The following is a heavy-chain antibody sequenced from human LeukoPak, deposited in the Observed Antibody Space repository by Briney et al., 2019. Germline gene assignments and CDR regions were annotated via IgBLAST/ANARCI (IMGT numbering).Heavy chain of an antibody. D-gene: IGHD3-3*01. CDR1: GFTFSSYA. CDR2: ISGSGGST. V-gene: IGHV3-23*01. CDR3: AKDGSSWYCDFWSGPNWFDP. Sequence: GGSLRLSCAASGFTFSSYAMSWVRQAPGKGLEWVSAISGSGGSTYYADSVKGRFTISRDNSKNTLYLQMNSLRAEDTAVYYCAKDGSSWYCDFWSGPNWFDPWGQGTLVTVSS. J-gene: IGHJ5*02.